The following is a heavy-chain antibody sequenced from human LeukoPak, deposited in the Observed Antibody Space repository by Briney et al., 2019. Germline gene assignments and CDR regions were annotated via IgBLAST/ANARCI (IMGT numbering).Heavy chain of an antibody. D-gene: IGHD1-26*01. CDR3: AREYSGSSLSLPDV. CDR1: GYTFTSYG. J-gene: IGHJ4*02. V-gene: IGHV1-18*01. Sequence: ASVKVSCKASGYTFTSYGISWVRQAPGQGLEWMGWISAYNGNTNYAQKLQGRVTMTTDTSTSTAYMELRSLRSDDTAVYYCAREYSGSSLSLPDVWGQGTLVTVSS. CDR2: ISAYNGNT.